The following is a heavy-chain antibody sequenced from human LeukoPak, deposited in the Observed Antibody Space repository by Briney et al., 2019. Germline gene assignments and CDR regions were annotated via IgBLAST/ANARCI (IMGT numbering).Heavy chain of an antibody. D-gene: IGHD3-16*01. CDR1: GGSISSYY. Sequence: SETLSLTCTVSGGSISSYYWSWIRQPPGKGLEWIGYIYYSGSTNYNPSLKSRVTISVDTSKNQFSLKLSSVTAADTAVYYCAREFGGEGFDPWGQGTLVTVSS. CDR3: AREFGGEGFDP. V-gene: IGHV4-59*01. J-gene: IGHJ5*02. CDR2: IYYSGST.